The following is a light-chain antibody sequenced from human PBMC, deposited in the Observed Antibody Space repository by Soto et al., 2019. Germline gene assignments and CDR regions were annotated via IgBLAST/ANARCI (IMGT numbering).Light chain of an antibody. V-gene: IGKV3-20*01. J-gene: IGKJ5*01. CDR3: QQSYSTLT. CDR1: QSVSSSY. Sequence: EIVLTQSPGTLSLSPGERATLSCRASQSVSSSYLAWYQQKPDQAPRLLIYAASSLQSGVPSRFSGSGSGTDFTLTISSLQPEDFATYYCQQSYSTLTFGQGTRLEIK. CDR2: AAS.